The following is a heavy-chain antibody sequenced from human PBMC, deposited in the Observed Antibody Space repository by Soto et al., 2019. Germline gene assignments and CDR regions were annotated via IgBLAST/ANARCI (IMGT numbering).Heavy chain of an antibody. CDR1: GYTFTSYA. CDR2: INAGNGNT. CDR3: ARVQSKIAARPNDAFDI. D-gene: IGHD6-6*01. J-gene: IGHJ3*02. Sequence: ASVKVSCKASGYTFTSYAMHWVRQAPGQRLGWMGWINAGNGNTKYSQKFQGRVTITRDTSASTAYMELSSLRSEDTAVYYCARVQSKIAARPNDAFDIWGQGTMVTVSS. V-gene: IGHV1-3*01.